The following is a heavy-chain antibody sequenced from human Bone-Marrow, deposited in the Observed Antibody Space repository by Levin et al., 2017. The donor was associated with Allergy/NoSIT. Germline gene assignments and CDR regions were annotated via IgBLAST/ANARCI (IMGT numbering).Heavy chain of an antibody. CDR2: IKQDGSEK. Sequence: GASVKVSCAASGFTFSSYWMSWVRQAPGKGLEWVANIKQDGSEKYYVDSVKGRFTISRDNAKNSLYLQMNSLRAEDTAVYYCARVKGVTFGGVIVRTDAFDIWGQGTMVTVSS. V-gene: IGHV3-7*01. CDR1: GFTFSSYW. J-gene: IGHJ3*02. D-gene: IGHD3-16*02. CDR3: ARVKGVTFGGVIVRTDAFDI.